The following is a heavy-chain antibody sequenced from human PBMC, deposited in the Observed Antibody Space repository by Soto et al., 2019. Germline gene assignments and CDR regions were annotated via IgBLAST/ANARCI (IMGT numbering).Heavy chain of an antibody. V-gene: IGHV4-4*02. CDR1: GASVISTKW. J-gene: IGHJ4*02. D-gene: IGHD6-19*01. Sequence: TLSLTCAVSGASVISTKWWSWVRQSPGKGLEWIAEIPHSEAPNYNPSLKRRVTISIDKSKSQFFLRLDSVPAADTAVYYCASGAGLFEYWGLGTLVTVSS. CDR2: IPHSEAP. CDR3: ASGAGLFEY.